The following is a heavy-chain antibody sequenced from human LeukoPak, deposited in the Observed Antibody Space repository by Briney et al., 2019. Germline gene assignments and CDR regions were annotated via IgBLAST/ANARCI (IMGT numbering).Heavy chain of an antibody. CDR2: IKSKTDGGTS. J-gene: IGHJ4*02. V-gene: IGHV3-15*01. CDR3: TGVTWFGY. Sequence: GGSLRLSCIPSGFTLSNAWMSWVRQAPGKGLEWVGLIKSKTDGGTSDYAAPVKGRFTISRDDSKNTLYLQMDSLKTEDTAVYYCTGVTWFGYWGQGTLVTVSS. D-gene: IGHD3-10*01. CDR1: GFTLSNAW.